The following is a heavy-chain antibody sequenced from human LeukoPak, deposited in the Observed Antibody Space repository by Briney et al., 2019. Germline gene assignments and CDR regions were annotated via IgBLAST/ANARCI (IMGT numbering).Heavy chain of an antibody. CDR2: ISAYNGNT. Sequence: ASVKVSCKSSGYTFTSYGISWVRQAPGQGLEWMGWISAYNGNTNYAQKLQGRVTMTTDTSTSTAYMELRSLRSDDTAVYYCARMDLRGSYFDYWGQGTLVTVSS. CDR3: ARMDLRGSYFDY. D-gene: IGHD1-26*01. V-gene: IGHV1-18*01. J-gene: IGHJ4*02. CDR1: GYTFTSYG.